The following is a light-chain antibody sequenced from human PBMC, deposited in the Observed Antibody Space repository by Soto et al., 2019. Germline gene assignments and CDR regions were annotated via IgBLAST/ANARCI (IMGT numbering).Light chain of an antibody. J-gene: IGLJ1*01. V-gene: IGLV8-61*01. Sequence: QAVVTQEPSFSVSPGGTVTLTCGLSSGSVSTSYYPSWYQQTPGQAPRTLIYSTNTRSSGVPDRFSGSILGNKAALTITGAQADDEYDYYGVLYMGSAYVFGTGTKLTVL. CDR3: VLYMGSAYV. CDR2: STN. CDR1: SGSVSTSYY.